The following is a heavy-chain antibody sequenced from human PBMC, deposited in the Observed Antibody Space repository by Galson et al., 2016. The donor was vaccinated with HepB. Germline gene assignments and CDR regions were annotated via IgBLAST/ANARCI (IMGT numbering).Heavy chain of an antibody. CDR2: ISYTGSNE. Sequence: SLRLSCAASGFSFSLNTVHWVRQLPGKGLEWVALISYTGSNEIYAEPVKGRFQISRDNSKNTLYLQMNNLRGEDTAVYYCARSFRDFVFEGSLYGLDVWGQGTTVIVSS. CDR3: ARSFRDFVFEGSLYGLDV. V-gene: IGHV3-30*04. CDR1: GFSFSLNT. D-gene: IGHD3-10*01. J-gene: IGHJ6*02.